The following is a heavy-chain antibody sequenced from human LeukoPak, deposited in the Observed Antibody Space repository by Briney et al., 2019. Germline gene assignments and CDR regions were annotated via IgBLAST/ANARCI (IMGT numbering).Heavy chain of an antibody. V-gene: IGHV3-30*02. D-gene: IGHD3-10*01. J-gene: IGHJ6*03. CDR1: GFTFSSYG. CDR3: ATAPGSGNEVYYYYYMDV. Sequence: GGSLRLSCAASGFTFSSYGMHWVRQAPGKGLEWVAFIRNYESNKYYADSVKGRFTISRDNSKNTLYLQMNSLRDEDTAVYSCATAPGSGNEVYYYYYMDVWGKGTTVTVSS. CDR2: IRNYESNK.